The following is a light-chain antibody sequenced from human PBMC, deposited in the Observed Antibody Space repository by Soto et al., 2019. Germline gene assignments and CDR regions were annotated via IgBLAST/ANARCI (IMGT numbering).Light chain of an antibody. J-gene: IGKJ5*01. V-gene: IGKV1-39*01. CDR1: QSITSY. CDR3: QQSDSTPIT. CDR2: GAS. Sequence: DIQMTQSPSSLSASVGDRVTITCRAGQSITSYLNWYQQKPGKAPKLLIYGASTLQSGVPSRFSGSGSGIDFTLTISSLQPEDFETYYCQQSDSTPITFGQGTRLEIK.